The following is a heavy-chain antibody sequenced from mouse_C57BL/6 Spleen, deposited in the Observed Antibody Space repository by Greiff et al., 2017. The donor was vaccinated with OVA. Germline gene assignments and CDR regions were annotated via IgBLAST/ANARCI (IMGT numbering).Heavy chain of an antibody. D-gene: IGHD2-2*01. J-gene: IGHJ2*01. CDR3: ARGDAYGYDGYFDY. V-gene: IGHV5-6*01. Sequence: EVQRVESGGDLVKPGGSLKLSCAASGFTFSSYGMSWVRQTPDKRLEWVATISSGGSYTYYPDSVKGRFTISRDNAKNTLYLQMSSLKSEDTAMYYCARGDAYGYDGYFDYWGQGTTLTVSS. CDR2: ISSGGSYT. CDR1: GFTFSSYG.